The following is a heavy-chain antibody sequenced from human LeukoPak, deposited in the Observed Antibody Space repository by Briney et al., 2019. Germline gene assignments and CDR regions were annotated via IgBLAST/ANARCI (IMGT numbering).Heavy chain of an antibody. CDR3: ARVGRLHYYGMDV. D-gene: IGHD2-15*01. J-gene: IGHJ6*02. CDR1: GFTFSSHG. V-gene: IGHV3-33*01. Sequence: GGSLRLSCAASGFTFSSHGMHWVRQAPGKGLEWVAAIWYDGSNKHYADSVKGRFTISRDNSKNTLYLQMNSLRAEDMAVYYCARVGRLHYYGMDVWGQGTTITVSS. CDR2: IWYDGSNK.